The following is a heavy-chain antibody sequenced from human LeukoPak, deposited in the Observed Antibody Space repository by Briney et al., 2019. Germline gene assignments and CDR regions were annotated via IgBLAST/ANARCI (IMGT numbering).Heavy chain of an antibody. CDR2: IKQDGSEK. CDR3: ARGSTYYDSSGQVPFDY. J-gene: IGHJ4*02. Sequence: GGSLRLSCATSGFSFNNYWMGWVRQAPGKGLQWVANIKQDGSEKDYVDSVKGRFTISRDNAKNSLYLQMNSLRAEDTAVYYCARGSTYYDSSGQVPFDYWGQGTLVTVSS. CDR1: GFSFNNYW. V-gene: IGHV3-7*01. D-gene: IGHD3-22*01.